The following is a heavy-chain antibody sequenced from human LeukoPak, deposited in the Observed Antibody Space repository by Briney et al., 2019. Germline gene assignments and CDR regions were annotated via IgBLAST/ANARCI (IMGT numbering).Heavy chain of an antibody. CDR2: ISSSSSTI. J-gene: IGHJ5*02. D-gene: IGHD6-19*01. Sequence: GGSLRLSCAASGFTFSSYSMNWVRQAPGKRLEWVSYISSSSSTIYYADSVKGRFTISRDNAKNSLYLQMNSLRAEDTAVYYCARASIAVAGTPRFDPWGQGTLVTVSS. CDR1: GFTFSSYS. CDR3: ARASIAVAGTPRFDP. V-gene: IGHV3-48*01.